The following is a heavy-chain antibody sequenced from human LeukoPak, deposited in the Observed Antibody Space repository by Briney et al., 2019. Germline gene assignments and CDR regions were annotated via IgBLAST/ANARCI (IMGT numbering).Heavy chain of an antibody. D-gene: IGHD3-22*01. J-gene: IGHJ4*02. Sequence: GGSLRLSCAASGFTFSSYSMNWVRQAPGKGLEWVSSISSSSNYIFSADSAKGRFTISRDNAKNSLYLQVNSLRAEDTAVYYCARGGIDSRVRYYFDYWGQGTLVTVSS. V-gene: IGHV3-21*01. CDR2: ISSSSNYI. CDR3: ARGGIDSRVRYYFDY. CDR1: GFTFSSYS.